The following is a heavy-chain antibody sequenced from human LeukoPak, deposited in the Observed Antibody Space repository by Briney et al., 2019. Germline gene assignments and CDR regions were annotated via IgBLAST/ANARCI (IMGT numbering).Heavy chain of an antibody. V-gene: IGHV3-21*01. CDR3: ARVGYCSSSTCRNYSDD. J-gene: IGHJ4*02. CDR2: ISSSTNYI. Sequence: TGGSLRLSCTASGFTFSSYSMNWVRQAPGKGLEWVSSISSSTNYIYYADSVKGRFTISRDNAKNSLYLQMNSLRAEDTAVYYCARVGYCSSSTCRNYSDDWGQGTLVTVSS. D-gene: IGHD2-2*01. CDR1: GFTFSSYS.